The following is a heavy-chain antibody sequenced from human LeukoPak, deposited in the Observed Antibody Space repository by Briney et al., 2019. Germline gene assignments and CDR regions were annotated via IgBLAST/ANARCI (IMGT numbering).Heavy chain of an antibody. V-gene: IGHV3-48*02. J-gene: IGHJ4*02. CDR1: GFAFSSYS. D-gene: IGHD1-14*01. Sequence: PGGSLGLSCAASGFAFSSYSMNWVRQAPGKGLEWVSYIGTSSSPKYYADSVKGRFTISRDNDKNSIYLQMDSLRDEDTAVYYCARGNRGLSPDYWGQGTLVTVSS. CDR3: ARGNRGLSPDY. CDR2: IGTSSSPK.